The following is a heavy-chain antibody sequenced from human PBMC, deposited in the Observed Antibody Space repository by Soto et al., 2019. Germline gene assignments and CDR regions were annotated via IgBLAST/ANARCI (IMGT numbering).Heavy chain of an antibody. CDR3: ARSVGVYLDTNMVSAYGMDV. CDR1: GGTFRTST. Sequence: QVQLVQSGAEVKRPGSSVQVSCKASGGTFRTSTISWVRQAPGQGLEWMGRIIPILNIANYAQKFQGRVTFTADKSTSTAYMDMGSLRSEDTAVYYCARSVGVYLDTNMVSAYGMDVWGQGTTVTVSS. J-gene: IGHJ6*02. CDR2: IIPILNIA. V-gene: IGHV1-69*02. D-gene: IGHD5-18*01.